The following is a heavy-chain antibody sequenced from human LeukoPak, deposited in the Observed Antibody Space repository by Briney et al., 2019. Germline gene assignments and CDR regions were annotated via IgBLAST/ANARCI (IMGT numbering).Heavy chain of an antibody. J-gene: IGHJ4*02. CDR2: IYYSGST. CDR3: ARHYCSGGSCYYFDY. V-gene: IGHV4-59*08. CDR1: GGSISSYY. D-gene: IGHD2-15*01. Sequence: SETLSLTCTVSGGSISSYYWSWIRQPPGKGLEWIGYIYYSGSTNYNPSLKSRVTISVDTSKNHFSLKLSSVTAADTAVYYCARHYCSGGSCYYFDYWGQGTLVTVSS.